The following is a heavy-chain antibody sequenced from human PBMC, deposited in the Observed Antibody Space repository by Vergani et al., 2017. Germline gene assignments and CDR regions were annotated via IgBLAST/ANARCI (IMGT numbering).Heavy chain of an antibody. J-gene: IGHJ6*02. CDR2: IIPIFGTA. CDR1: GGTFSSYA. D-gene: IGHD5-12*01. Sequence: QVQLAQSGAEVKKPGSSVKVSCKASGGTFSSYAISWVRQAPGQGLEWMGRIIPIFGTANYAQKFQGRVTITADESTSTAYMELSSLRSEDTAVYYCARDMGSGYDDNYYYYGMDVWGQGTTVTVSS. CDR3: ARDMGSGYDDNYYYYGMDV. V-gene: IGHV1-69*18.